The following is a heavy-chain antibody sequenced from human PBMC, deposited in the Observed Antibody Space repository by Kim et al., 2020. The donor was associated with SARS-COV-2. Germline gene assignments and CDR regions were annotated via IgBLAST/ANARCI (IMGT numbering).Heavy chain of an antibody. J-gene: IGHJ4*02. V-gene: IGHV3-23*03. Sequence: GGYLRLSCAASGFTFSSYAMSWVRQAPGKGLEWVSVIYSGGSSTYYADSVKGRFTISRDNSKNTLYLQMNSLRAEDTAVYYCAKLSHYYDSQGFDYWGQGTLVTVSS. CDR3: AKLSHYYDSQGFDY. CDR2: IYSGGSST. CDR1: GFTFSSYA. D-gene: IGHD3-22*01.